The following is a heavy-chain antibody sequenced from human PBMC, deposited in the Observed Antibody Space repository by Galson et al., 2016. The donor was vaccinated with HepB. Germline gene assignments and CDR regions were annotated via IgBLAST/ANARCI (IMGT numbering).Heavy chain of an antibody. CDR3: ARGSYSSDWYRSSAYDVGMDV. CDR2: IYTAGDT. CDR1: GFTFSNYD. J-gene: IGHJ6*04. D-gene: IGHD6-19*01. Sequence: SLRLSCAASGFTFSNYDMHWVRQAPGKGLEWVSSIYTAGDTYYQDSVEGRFTVSRENGKDSLYLHMKSLTAGDTAVYFCARGSYSSDWYRSSAYDVGMDVWGKGTPVTVSS. V-gene: IGHV3-13*01.